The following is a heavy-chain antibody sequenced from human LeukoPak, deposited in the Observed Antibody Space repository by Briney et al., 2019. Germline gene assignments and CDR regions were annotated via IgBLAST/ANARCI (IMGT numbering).Heavy chain of an antibody. V-gene: IGHV5-51*01. J-gene: IGHJ3*02. Sequence: GESLKISCKGSGYSFTSYWIGWVRQMPGKGLEWMGIIYPDDSDSRYSPSFQGQVSISADKSISTAYLQWSSLKASDSAMYYCARTPTYYYDSSGYSDAFDIWGQGTMVTASS. D-gene: IGHD3-22*01. CDR3: ARTPTYYYDSSGYSDAFDI. CDR2: IYPDDSDS. CDR1: GYSFTSYW.